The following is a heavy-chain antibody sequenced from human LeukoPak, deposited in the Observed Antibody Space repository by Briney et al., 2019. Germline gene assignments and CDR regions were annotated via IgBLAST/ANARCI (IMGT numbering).Heavy chain of an antibody. D-gene: IGHD3-10*01. CDR3: ARVGQPITHSYYYYYMDV. J-gene: IGHJ6*03. Sequence: PSETLSLTCTVSGGSISSYYWSWIRQPPGKGLEWIGYIYYSGSTNYNPSLKSRVTISVDTSKNQFSLKLSSVTAADTAVYYCARVGQPITHSYYYYYMDVWGKGTTVTVSS. CDR1: GGSISSYY. V-gene: IGHV4-59*01. CDR2: IYYSGST.